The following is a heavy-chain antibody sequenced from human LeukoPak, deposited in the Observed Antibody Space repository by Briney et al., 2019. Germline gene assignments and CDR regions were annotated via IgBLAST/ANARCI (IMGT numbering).Heavy chain of an antibody. J-gene: IGHJ5*02. CDR1: GYTLTELS. CDR2: FDPEDGET. CDR3: AFSGGSGSCNWFDP. D-gene: IGHD3-10*01. V-gene: IGHV1-24*01. Sequence: ASVKVSCKVSGYTLTELSMHWVRQAPGKGLEWMGGFDPEDGETIYAQKFQGRVTMTEDTSTDTAYMELSSLRSEDTAVYYCAFSGGSGSCNWFDPWGQGTLVTVSS.